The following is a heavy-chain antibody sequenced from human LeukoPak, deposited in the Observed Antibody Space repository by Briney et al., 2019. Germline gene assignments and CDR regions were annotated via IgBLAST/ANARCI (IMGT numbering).Heavy chain of an antibody. D-gene: IGHD3-3*01. J-gene: IGHJ5*02. CDR3: AKAPLRGIFGVVKPWFDP. CDR2: MNPNSGNT. Sequence: ASVKVSCKASGYTFTSYDINWVRQATGQGLEWMGWMNPNSGNTGYAQKFQGRVTMTRNTSISTAYMELSSLRAEDTAVYYCAKAPLRGIFGVVKPWFDPWGQGTLVTVSS. V-gene: IGHV1-8*01. CDR1: GYTFTSYD.